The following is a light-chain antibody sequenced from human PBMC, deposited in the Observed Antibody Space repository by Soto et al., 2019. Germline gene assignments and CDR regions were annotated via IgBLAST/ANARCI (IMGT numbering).Light chain of an antibody. Sequence: QSALTQPPSVAGSPGQRGTISCTGSSSNIGADYAVHWYQQLPGTAPKLLIYGNSNRPSGVPDRFSGSKSGTSASLAITGLQAEDEAEYYCQSYDTSLSAYVFGTGTKVTVL. J-gene: IGLJ1*01. V-gene: IGLV1-40*01. CDR2: GNS. CDR1: SSNIGADYA. CDR3: QSYDTSLSAYV.